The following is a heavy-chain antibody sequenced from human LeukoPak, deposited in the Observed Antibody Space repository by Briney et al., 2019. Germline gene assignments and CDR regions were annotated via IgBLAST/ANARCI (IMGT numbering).Heavy chain of an antibody. CDR1: GFTFSGYW. Sequence: SGGSLRLSCVTSGFTFSGYWMHWVRQGPEKGLELVSRIDNDGHGIIYADSVKGRFTTSRDNVKNTLYLQMNSLGVEDTAVYYCAAGGGWDPSFGVVTHIAAWGKGTTVVVSA. V-gene: IGHV3-74*01. J-gene: IGHJ6*04. CDR2: IDNDGHGI. D-gene: IGHD3-3*01. CDR3: AAGGGWDPSFGVVTHIAA.